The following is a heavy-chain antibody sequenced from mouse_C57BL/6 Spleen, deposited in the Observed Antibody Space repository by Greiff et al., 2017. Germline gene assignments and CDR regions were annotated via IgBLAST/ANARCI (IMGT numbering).Heavy chain of an antibody. D-gene: IGHD3-3*01. Sequence: EVQLQQSGAELVRPGSSVKMSCKTSGYTFTSYGINWVKQRPGKGLEWIGYIYIGNGYTEYTEKFKGQATLTSDTSSSTAYMQLSSLTSEDSAIYFCAREGQEFAYWGQGTLVTVSA. J-gene: IGHJ3*01. CDR3: AREGQEFAY. CDR1: GYTFTSYG. V-gene: IGHV1-58*01. CDR2: IYIGNGYT.